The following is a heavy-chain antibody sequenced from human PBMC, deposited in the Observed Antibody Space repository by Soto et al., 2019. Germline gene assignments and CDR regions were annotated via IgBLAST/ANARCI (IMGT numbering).Heavy chain of an antibody. V-gene: IGHV4-34*01. CDR2: INHSGST. CDR1: GGSFSGYY. J-gene: IGHJ6*02. Sequence: SETLSLTCAVYGGSFSGYYWSWIRQPPGKGLEWIGEINHSGSTNYNPSLKSRVTISVDTSKNQFSLKLSSVTAADTAVYYCARTRPRNGYYYYYGMDVWGQGTTVTV. D-gene: IGHD6-6*01. CDR3: ARTRPRNGYYYYYGMDV.